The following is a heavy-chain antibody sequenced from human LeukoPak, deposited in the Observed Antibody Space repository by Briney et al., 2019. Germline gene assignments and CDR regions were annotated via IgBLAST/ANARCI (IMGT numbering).Heavy chain of an antibody. CDR3: ARVKGVFAPFDS. Sequence: GGSLRLSCAASGFTSSRYTMNWVRQPPGNWLEWVSSIGSGSSAIYYADSVKGRFTISRDNAKNSLYLQMNSLRDEDTAVHYCARVKGVFAPFDSWGQGTLVTVSS. CDR1: GFTSSRYT. D-gene: IGHD2-8*01. J-gene: IGHJ4*02. V-gene: IGHV3-48*02. CDR2: IGSGSSAI.